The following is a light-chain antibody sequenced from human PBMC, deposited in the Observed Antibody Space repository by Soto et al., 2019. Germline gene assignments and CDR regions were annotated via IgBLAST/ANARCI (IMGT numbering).Light chain of an antibody. Sequence: QSVLTQPRSVSGSPGQSVTISCTGTSSDVGGYNYVSWYQQHPGKAPKLMIYDVSKRPSGVPDRFSGSKSGNTASLTISGLQAEDEADYYCCSYAGSYRYVFGTATNLTVL. CDR2: DVS. CDR3: CSYAGSYRYV. J-gene: IGLJ1*01. V-gene: IGLV2-11*01. CDR1: SSDVGGYNY.